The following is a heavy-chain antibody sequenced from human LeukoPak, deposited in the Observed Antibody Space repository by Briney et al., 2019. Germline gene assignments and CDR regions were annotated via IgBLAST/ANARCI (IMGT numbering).Heavy chain of an antibody. Sequence: KASETLSLTCTVSGGSISSYFWSWIRQPPGKGLECIGYIYYSGSTNYSPSLKSRVTISIDTSKNQFSLKLSSVTAADTAVYYCARFGAYYDSSGYYYAFDYWGQGTLVTVSS. J-gene: IGHJ4*02. CDR1: GGSISSYF. CDR2: IYYSGST. CDR3: ARFGAYYDSSGYYYAFDY. D-gene: IGHD3-22*01. V-gene: IGHV4-59*01.